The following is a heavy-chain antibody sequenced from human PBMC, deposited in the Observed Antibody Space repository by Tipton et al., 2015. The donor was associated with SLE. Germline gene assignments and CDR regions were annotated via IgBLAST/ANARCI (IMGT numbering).Heavy chain of an antibody. CDR3: AREGVGSAFVDF. V-gene: IGHV4-59*11. CDR2: IYYSGST. J-gene: IGHJ4*02. CDR1: GGSLNSHY. D-gene: IGHD1-26*01. Sequence: TLFLTCTVSGGSLNSHYWNWIRQPPGRGLEWIGYIYYSGSTNYNPSLKNRVTLSLDTTTNQVSQKLSSVTATDTAVYYCAREGVGSAFVDFWGQGTLVAVSS.